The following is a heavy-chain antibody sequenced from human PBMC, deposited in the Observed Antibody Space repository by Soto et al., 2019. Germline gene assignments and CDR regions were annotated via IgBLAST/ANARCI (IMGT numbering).Heavy chain of an antibody. J-gene: IGHJ4*02. D-gene: IGHD3-22*01. V-gene: IGHV5-51*01. CDR3: ARNYYDSSGSSLFDY. CDR1: GYSFTSYW. CDR2: VYPGDSDT. Sequence: GESLKISCKGSGYSFTSYWIGWVRQMPGKGLEWMGIVYPGDSDTRYSPSFQGQVTISADKSISTAYLQWSSLKASDTAMYYCARNYYDSSGSSLFDYWGQGTLVTVSS.